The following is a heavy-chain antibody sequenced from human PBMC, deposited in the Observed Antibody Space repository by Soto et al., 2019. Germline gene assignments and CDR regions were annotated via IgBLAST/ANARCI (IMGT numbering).Heavy chain of an antibody. J-gene: IGHJ4*02. CDR2: IYYSGST. D-gene: IGHD1-26*01. V-gene: IGHV4-59*01. CDR3: ARVGFRSGSYFDY. Sequence: SETLSLTCTVSGGSISSYYWGWIRRPPGKGLEWIGYIYYSGSTNYNPSIKSRVTISVDTSKNQFSLKLRSVTAADTALYYCARVGFRSGSYFDYRDQGTLVTVSS. CDR1: GGSISSYY.